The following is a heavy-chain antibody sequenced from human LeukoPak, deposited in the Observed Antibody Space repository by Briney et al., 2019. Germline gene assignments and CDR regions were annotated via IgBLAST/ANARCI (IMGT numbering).Heavy chain of an antibody. CDR3: AKGNLVGTAMETGYYYGMDV. V-gene: IGHV3-23*01. CDR2: ISGSGGST. J-gene: IGHJ6*02. Sequence: GGSLRLSCAASGFTFSSYAMSWVRQAPGKGLEWVSAISGSGGSTYYADSVKGRFTISRDNSKNTLYLQMNSLRAEDTAVYYCAKGNLVGTAMETGYYYGMDVWGQGTTVTVSS. CDR1: GFTFSSYA. D-gene: IGHD5-18*01.